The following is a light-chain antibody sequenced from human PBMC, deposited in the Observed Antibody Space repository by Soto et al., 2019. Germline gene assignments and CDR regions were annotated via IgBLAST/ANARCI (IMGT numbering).Light chain of an antibody. J-gene: IGKJ5*01. CDR1: QGLXRD. V-gene: IGKV3-15*01. Sequence: IVMTQSPSTLSMSPGERATLSCRASQGLXRDLAWYQRKPGQSPRIISXGYSIRATGILARFIGSGSGTEFTLTISSLQSEDFAVSYCQQYNNWPSRPFGQGTRLDI. CDR2: GYS. CDR3: QQYNNWPSRP.